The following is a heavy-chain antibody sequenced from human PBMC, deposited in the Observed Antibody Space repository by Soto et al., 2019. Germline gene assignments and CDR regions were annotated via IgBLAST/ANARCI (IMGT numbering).Heavy chain of an antibody. J-gene: IGHJ4*02. Sequence: PXESLQLSGAASGFIFKMYWLHWVRQSPGKGLVWISRIYNDGTYSDYADSVRGRFTISRDNVNDTLYLHMNNLRAEDSGLYYCTRGPRPISTGTGAYWGQGTQVTVSS. CDR3: TRGPRPISTGTGAY. CDR2: IYNDGTYS. CDR1: GFIFKMYW. V-gene: IGHV3-74*01. D-gene: IGHD3-10*01.